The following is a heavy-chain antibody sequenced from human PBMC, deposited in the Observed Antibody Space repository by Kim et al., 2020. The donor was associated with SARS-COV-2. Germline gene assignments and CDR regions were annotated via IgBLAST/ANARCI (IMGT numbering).Heavy chain of an antibody. CDR2: ISGSGGNT. D-gene: IGHD4-17*01. J-gene: IGHJ4*02. CDR3: ARDASTYGRFDY. CDR1: GFIFGDYA. V-gene: IGHV3-23*01. Sequence: GGSLRLSCAASGFIFGDYALSWVRQAPGKGLEWVSIISGSGGNTYFADSVKGRFTISRDNSKNTLYLQMTSLRAEDTAVYYCARDASTYGRFDYWGQGTLVTVSS.